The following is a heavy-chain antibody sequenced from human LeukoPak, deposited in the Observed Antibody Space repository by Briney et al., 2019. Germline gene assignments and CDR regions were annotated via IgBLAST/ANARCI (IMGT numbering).Heavy chain of an antibody. CDR2: ISSSSSYI. V-gene: IGHV3-21*04. Sequence: GGSLRLSCAASGFTFSSYSMNWVRQAPGKGLEWVSSISSSSSYIYYADSVEGRFTISRDNAKNSLYLQMNSLRAEDTALYYCAKDTTRDTAMVTDYWGQGTLVTVSS. CDR1: GFTFSSYS. D-gene: IGHD5-18*01. CDR3: AKDTTRDTAMVTDY. J-gene: IGHJ4*02.